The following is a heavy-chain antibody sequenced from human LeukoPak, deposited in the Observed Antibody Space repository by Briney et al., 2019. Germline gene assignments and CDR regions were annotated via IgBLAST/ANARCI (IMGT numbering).Heavy chain of an antibody. CDR2: VYPGDSDT. CDR3: ARLGKSYYHYNWFDP. J-gene: IGHJ5*02. Sequence: GESLKISCKGSGYSFTSYCIGWVRQMPGKGLEWMGIVYPGDSDTRYSPSFQGQVTISADKSISTAYLQWSSLKASDTAMYYCARLGKSYYHYNWFDPWGQGTLVTVSS. D-gene: IGHD3-10*01. CDR1: GYSFTSYC. V-gene: IGHV5-51*01.